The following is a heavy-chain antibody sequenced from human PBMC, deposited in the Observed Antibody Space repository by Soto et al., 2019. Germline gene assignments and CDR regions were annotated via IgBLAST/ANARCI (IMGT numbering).Heavy chain of an antibody. V-gene: IGHV4-59*01. CDR1: GGSINNYY. J-gene: IGHJ3*02. CDR3: ARRYSGYDDAFDI. D-gene: IGHD5-12*01. CDR2: IYYSGGT. Sequence: QVQLQESGPGLVKPSETLSLTCTVSGGSINNYYWSWIRQPPGKGLEWIGYIYYSGGTNYNPSLKRRVTTSVDTANSQCSLKLSSVIAADTAVYYCARRYSGYDDAFDIWGQGTMVTVSS.